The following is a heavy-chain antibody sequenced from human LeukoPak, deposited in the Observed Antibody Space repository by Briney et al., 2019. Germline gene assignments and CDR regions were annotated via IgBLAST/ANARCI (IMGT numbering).Heavy chain of an antibody. CDR2: IYHSGST. Sequence: SETLSLTCTVSGGSISSYYWGWIRQPPGKGLEWIGSIYHSGSTYYNPSLKSRVTISVDTSKNQFSLKLSSVTAADTAVYYCARLFGQYYFDYWGQGTLVTVSS. J-gene: IGHJ4*02. D-gene: IGHD3-10*01. V-gene: IGHV4-39*01. CDR1: GGSISSYY. CDR3: ARLFGQYYFDY.